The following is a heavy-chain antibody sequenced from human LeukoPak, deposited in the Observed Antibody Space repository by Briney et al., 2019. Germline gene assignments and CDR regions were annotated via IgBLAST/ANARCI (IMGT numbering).Heavy chain of an antibody. CDR3: ARDPKNYGDYRGWFDP. CDR1: GNSIINGHY. CDR2: IYLSGTT. Sequence: PSETLSLTCTVSGNSIINGHYWGWIRQSPGKGLEWIASIYLSGTTYYNPSLKSRVTISVDTSKNKFSLKMNSVTAADTAVYYCARDPKNYGDYRGWFDPWGQGTLVTVSS. J-gene: IGHJ5*02. D-gene: IGHD4-17*01. V-gene: IGHV4-38-2*02.